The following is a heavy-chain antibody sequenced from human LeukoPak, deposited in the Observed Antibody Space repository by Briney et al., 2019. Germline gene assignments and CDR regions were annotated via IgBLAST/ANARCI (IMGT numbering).Heavy chain of an antibody. CDR3: ARDGLGYGLPFDY. CDR2: IHYSGTT. Sequence: PSETLSLTCIVSGGSINSYYWSWIRQPPGKGLEWIGYIHYSGTTNYNPSLKSRVTISVDTSKNQFSLKLRSVTAADTAVYYCARDGLGYGLPFDYWGQGTLVTVSS. V-gene: IGHV4-59*01. D-gene: IGHD5-24*01. CDR1: GGSINSYY. J-gene: IGHJ4*02.